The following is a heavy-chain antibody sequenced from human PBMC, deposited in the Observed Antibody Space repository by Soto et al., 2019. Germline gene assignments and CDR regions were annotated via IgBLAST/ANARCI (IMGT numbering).Heavy chain of an antibody. D-gene: IGHD3-10*01. Sequence: GGSLRLSCAASGFTFSSYAMSWVRQAPGKGLEWVSAISGSGGSTYYADSVKGRFTISRDNSKNTLYLQMNSLRAEDTAVYYCAKFNARRITIMTNWFDPWGQGTLVTVSS. CDR1: GFTFSSYA. J-gene: IGHJ5*02. CDR2: ISGSGGST. V-gene: IGHV3-23*01. CDR3: AKFNARRITIMTNWFDP.